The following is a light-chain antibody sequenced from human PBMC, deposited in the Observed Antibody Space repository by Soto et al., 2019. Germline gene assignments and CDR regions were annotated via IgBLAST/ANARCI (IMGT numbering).Light chain of an antibody. V-gene: IGKV3-11*01. J-gene: IGKJ2*01. Sequence: SVLTQSPATLSLSPGERATLSCRASQSDGNYIAWYQQKPGQPPRLLIYDVSNRATGVPPRFSGSGSATDFTLTISSLEPEDFGVYHCQQRSSWPRTYTFGQGTKLEI. CDR1: QSDGNY. CDR2: DVS. CDR3: QQRSSWPRTYT.